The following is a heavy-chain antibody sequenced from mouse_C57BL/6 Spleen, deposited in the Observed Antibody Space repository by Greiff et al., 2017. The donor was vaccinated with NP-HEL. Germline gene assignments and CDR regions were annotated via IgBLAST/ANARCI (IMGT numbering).Heavy chain of an antibody. CDR2: IRNKANGYTT. CDR3: ARIYYGNLYYFDY. Sequence: EVQLVESGGGLVQPGGSLSLSCAASGFTFTDYYMSWVRQPPGKALEWLGFIRNKANGYTTEYSASVKGRFTISRDNSQSILYLQMNALRAEDSATYYCARIYYGNLYYFDYWGQGTTLTVSS. V-gene: IGHV7-3*01. CDR1: GFTFTDYY. J-gene: IGHJ2*01. D-gene: IGHD2-1*01.